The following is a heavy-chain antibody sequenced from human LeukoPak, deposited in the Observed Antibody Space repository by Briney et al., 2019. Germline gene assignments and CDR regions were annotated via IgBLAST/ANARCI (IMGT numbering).Heavy chain of an antibody. CDR3: ARELSGYDNGTQIYYYYYYMDV. V-gene: IGHV1-46*01. J-gene: IGHJ6*03. CDR2: INPSGGST. Sequence: ASVKVSCKASGYTFTSYYMHWVRQAPGQGLEWMGIINPSGGSTSYAQKFQGRVTMTRDMSTSTVYMELSSLRSEDTAVYYCARELSGYDNGTQIYYYYYYMDVWGKGTTVTVSS. CDR1: GYTFTSYY. D-gene: IGHD5-12*01.